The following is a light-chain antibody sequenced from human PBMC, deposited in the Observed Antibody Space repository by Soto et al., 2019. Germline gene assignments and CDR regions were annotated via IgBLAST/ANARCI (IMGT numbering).Light chain of an antibody. V-gene: IGKV3-15*01. Sequence: ERVMTQSKATLSVSPGERATLSCRASQSVTSSYLAWYQHKPGQTPRLLIYDTSTRATGVPTRFSGSRSGAEFTLTINSLQSEDFAVYYCQPYNNWPLTFGGGTKVDI. CDR3: QPYNNWPLT. CDR1: QSVTSSY. CDR2: DTS. J-gene: IGKJ4*01.